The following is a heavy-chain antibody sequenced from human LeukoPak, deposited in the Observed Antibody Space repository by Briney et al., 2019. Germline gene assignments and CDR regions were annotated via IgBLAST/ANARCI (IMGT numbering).Heavy chain of an antibody. CDR3: ARVGYSYGYSIDY. V-gene: IGHV3-30*02. J-gene: IGHJ4*02. CDR2: IRYDGSNK. D-gene: IGHD5-18*01. CDR1: GFTFSSYG. Sequence: GGSLRLSCAASGFTFSSYGMHWVRQAPGKGLEWVAFIRYDGSNKYYADSVKGRFTISRDNSKNTLYLQMNSLRAEDTAVYYCARVGYSYGYSIDYWGQGTLVTVSS.